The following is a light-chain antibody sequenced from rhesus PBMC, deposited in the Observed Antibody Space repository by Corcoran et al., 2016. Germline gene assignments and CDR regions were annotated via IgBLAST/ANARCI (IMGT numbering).Light chain of an antibody. CDR1: QGISNY. V-gene: IGKV1S14*01. Sequence: DIQMTQSPSSLSASVGDTVTITCRASQGISNYFVWYQQQPGKAPKPPIDYASNLENGVPSRFSGSGSGTDFTLTVRSPQAEDFAIYYCQQQHSYPLTCGGGTKVELK. CDR2: YAS. J-gene: IGKJ4*01. CDR3: QQQHSYPLT.